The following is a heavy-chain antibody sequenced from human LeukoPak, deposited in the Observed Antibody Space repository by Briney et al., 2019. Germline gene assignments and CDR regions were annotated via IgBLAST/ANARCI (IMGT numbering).Heavy chain of an antibody. J-gene: IGHJ4*02. Sequence: GGSLRLSCAASGFTFSSYAMHWVRQAPGKGLEWVAVTSYDGSNKYYADSVKGRFTISRDNSKNTLYLQMNSLRAEDTAVYYCARDRHGYYFDYWGQGTLVTVSS. V-gene: IGHV3-30-3*01. CDR1: GFTFSSYA. CDR2: TSYDGSNK. CDR3: ARDRHGYYFDY.